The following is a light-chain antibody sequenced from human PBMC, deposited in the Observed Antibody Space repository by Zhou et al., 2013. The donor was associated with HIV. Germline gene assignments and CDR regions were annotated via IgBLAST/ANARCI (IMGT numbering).Light chain of an antibody. CDR2: GAY. J-gene: IGKJ2*04. Sequence: IQMTQSPSSLSASVGDRVIITCRASQGIGNDLGWYQQKPGKAPNLLIYGAYYLESGVPSRFSGSGSGTEFTLTISSLQPDDFATYYCQQYNSYSRSFGQGTKLEIK. V-gene: IGKV1-17*01. CDR3: QQYNSYSRS. CDR1: QGIGND.